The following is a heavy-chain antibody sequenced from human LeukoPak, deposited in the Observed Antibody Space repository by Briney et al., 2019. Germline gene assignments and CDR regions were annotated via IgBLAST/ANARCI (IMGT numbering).Heavy chain of an antibody. J-gene: IGHJ4*02. Sequence: SETLSLTCTVSGGSISSYYWSWIRQPPGKGLEWVGYIYYSGSTNYNPSLKSRVTISVDTSKNQFSLKVTSVTAADTAVYYCARARLRFPFDYWGQGTLVTVSS. CDR2: IYYSGST. CDR3: ARARLRFPFDY. D-gene: IGHD3-3*01. CDR1: GGSISSYY. V-gene: IGHV4-59*01.